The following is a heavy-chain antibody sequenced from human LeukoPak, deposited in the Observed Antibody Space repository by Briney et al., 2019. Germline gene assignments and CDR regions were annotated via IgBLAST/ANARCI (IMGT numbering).Heavy chain of an antibody. CDR2: IWYDGSNK. CDR1: GFTFSSYG. J-gene: IGHJ5*02. CDR3: AKMRGSSGWYRDWFDP. V-gene: IGHV3-33*06. D-gene: IGHD6-19*01. Sequence: GGSLRLSCAASGFTFSSYGMHWVRQAPGKGLEWVAVIWYDGSNKYYADSVKGRFTISRDNSKNTLYLQMNSLRAEDTAVYYCAKMRGSSGWYRDWFDPWGRGTLVTVSS.